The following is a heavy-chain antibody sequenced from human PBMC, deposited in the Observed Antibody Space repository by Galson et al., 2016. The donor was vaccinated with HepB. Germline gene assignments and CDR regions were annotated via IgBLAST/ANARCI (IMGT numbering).Heavy chain of an antibody. CDR1: GGTFSSYV. V-gene: IGHV1-69*13. CDR3: ARGKWFGESHPSDFNYYGMDV. CDR2: IIPIFGTT. Sequence: SVKVSCKASGGTFSSYVISWVRQAPGQGLEWMGGIIPIFGTTNYAQKFQGRVTITADESTSTAYMELSSLRSEDTAVYYCARGKWFGESHPSDFNYYGMDVWGQGTTVTVSS. D-gene: IGHD3-10*01. J-gene: IGHJ6*02.